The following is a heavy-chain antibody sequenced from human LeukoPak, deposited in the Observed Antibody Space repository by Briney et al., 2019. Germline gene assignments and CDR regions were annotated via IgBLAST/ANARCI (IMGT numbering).Heavy chain of an antibody. CDR3: ARDRGQQLVEEGFDY. Sequence: GGPLRLSCAASGFTFSSYGMSGVRQAPGKGLEGWANIKQDGSEKYYVDSVKGRFTISRDNAKNSLYLQMNSLRAEDTAVYYCARDRGQQLVEEGFDYWGQGTLVTVSS. V-gene: IGHV3-7*04. CDR1: GFTFSSYG. CDR2: IKQDGSEK. J-gene: IGHJ4*02. D-gene: IGHD6-13*01.